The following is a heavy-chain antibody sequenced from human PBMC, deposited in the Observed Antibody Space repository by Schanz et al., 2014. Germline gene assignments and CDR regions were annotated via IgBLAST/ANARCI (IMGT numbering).Heavy chain of an antibody. CDR1: GFTFSGFW. CDR3: ARPPHDSSGYYPFDY. CDR2: IKKDGSEK. Sequence: EVQLAESGGGLVQPGGSLRLSCAASGFTFSGFWMTWVRQAPGKGLEWVANIKKDGSEKYYVDSVKGRFTMSRDNAKNSVFLQMNSLRAEDTAVYYCARPPHDSSGYYPFDYWGQGTLVTVSS. V-gene: IGHV3-7*03. J-gene: IGHJ4*02. D-gene: IGHD3-22*01.